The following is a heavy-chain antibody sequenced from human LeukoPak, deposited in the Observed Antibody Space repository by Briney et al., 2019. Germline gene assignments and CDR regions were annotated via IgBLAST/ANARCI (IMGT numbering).Heavy chain of an antibody. V-gene: IGHV1-8*01. Sequence: ASVKVSCKASGYTFTSYDINWVRQATGQGLEWMGWMNPNSGNTGYAQKLQGRVTMTTDTSTSTAYMELRSLRSDDTAVYYCALMAVEGYMDVWGKGTTVTVSS. J-gene: IGHJ6*03. D-gene: IGHD4-23*01. CDR1: GYTFTSYD. CDR2: MNPNSGNT. CDR3: ALMAVEGYMDV.